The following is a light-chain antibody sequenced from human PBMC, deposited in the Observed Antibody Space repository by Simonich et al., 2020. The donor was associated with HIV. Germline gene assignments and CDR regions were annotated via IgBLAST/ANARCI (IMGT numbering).Light chain of an antibody. CDR2: EVS. Sequence: QSALTQPLSASGSPGQSVTISCTGTSSDVGGYNYVSWYQQHPGKAPKLMIYEVSKRPSGVPDRFSGSKSGNTASLTVSGLQAEDEAEYYCSSYAGSNNLVFGGGTKVTVL. CDR1: SSDVGGYNY. CDR3: SSYAGSNNLV. V-gene: IGLV2-8*01. J-gene: IGLJ2*01.